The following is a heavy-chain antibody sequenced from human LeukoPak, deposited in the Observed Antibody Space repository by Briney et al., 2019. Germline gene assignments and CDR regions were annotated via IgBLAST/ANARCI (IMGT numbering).Heavy chain of an antibody. CDR3: ARDPYYYGSGSDYNSYFYYGMDV. J-gene: IGHJ6*02. CDR1: GGTFSSYA. Sequence: EASVKVSCKASGGTFSSYAISWVRQAPGQGLEWMGGIIPIFGTANCAQKFQGRVTITADESTSTAYMELSSLRSEDTAVYYCARDPYYYGSGSDYNSYFYYGMDVWGQGATVTVSS. D-gene: IGHD3-10*01. V-gene: IGHV1-69*13. CDR2: IIPIFGTA.